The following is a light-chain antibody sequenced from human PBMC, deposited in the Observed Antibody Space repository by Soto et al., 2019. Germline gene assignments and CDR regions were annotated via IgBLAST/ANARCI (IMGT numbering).Light chain of an antibody. CDR1: QNIDMY. Sequence: DIQMTQSPSTLSASAGDRVTITCRASQNIDMYLAWYQQKPGQAPSLLIYRASSLHSGVPSRFSGSGSGTEVTLTISSLQPNDFASYYCQQSITYPRTFGQGPKVDIK. CDR2: RAS. CDR3: QQSITYPRT. J-gene: IGKJ1*01. V-gene: IGKV1-5*03.